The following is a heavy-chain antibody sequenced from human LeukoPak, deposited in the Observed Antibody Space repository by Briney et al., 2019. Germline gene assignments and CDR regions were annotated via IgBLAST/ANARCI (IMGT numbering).Heavy chain of an antibody. J-gene: IGHJ4*02. CDR1: GGSSSGYY. CDR2: INHSGST. V-gene: IGHV4-34*01. CDR3: ARGPYKSGYSYGPALRFFDY. Sequence: PSETLSLTCAVYGGSSSGYYWGWIRQPPGKGLEWIGEINHSGSTNYNPSLKSRVTISVDTSKNQFSLKLSSVTAADTAVYYCARGPYKSGYSYGPALRFFDYWGQGTLVTVSS. D-gene: IGHD5-18*01.